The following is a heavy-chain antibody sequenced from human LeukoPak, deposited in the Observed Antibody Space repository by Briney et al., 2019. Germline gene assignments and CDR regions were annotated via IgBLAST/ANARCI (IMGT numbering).Heavy chain of an antibody. CDR3: ARHRGGIAARPDY. Sequence: GESLRISCKGSGYSFTIYWISWVRQMPGKGLEWMGRIDPSDSYTNYSPSFQGHVTISADKSISTAYLQWSSLKASDTAMYYCARHRGGIAARPDYWGQGTLVTVSS. CDR2: IDPSDSYT. D-gene: IGHD6-6*01. CDR1: GYSFTIYW. V-gene: IGHV5-10-1*01. J-gene: IGHJ4*02.